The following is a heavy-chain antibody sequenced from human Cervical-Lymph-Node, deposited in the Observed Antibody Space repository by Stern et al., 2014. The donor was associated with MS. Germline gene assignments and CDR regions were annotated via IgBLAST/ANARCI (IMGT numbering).Heavy chain of an antibody. V-gene: IGHV1-69*01. CDR3: ARGSRSIAVAGTLDWFDP. D-gene: IGHD6-19*01. CDR2: IIPIFGTA. J-gene: IGHJ5*02. Sequence: QVQLVQSGAEVKKPGSSVKVSCKASGGTFSSYAISWVRQAPGQGLEWMGGIIPIFGTANYAQKFQGRVTITADESTSTAYMELSSLRSEDTAVYYCARGSRSIAVAGTLDWFDPWGQGTLVTVSS. CDR1: GGTFSSYA.